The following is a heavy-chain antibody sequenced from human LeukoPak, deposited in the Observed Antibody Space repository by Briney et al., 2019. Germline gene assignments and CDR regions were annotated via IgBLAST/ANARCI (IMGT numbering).Heavy chain of an antibody. D-gene: IGHD2-15*01. CDR2: ISAYNGNT. CDR1: GYTFTSYG. Sequence: EASVKVSCKASGYTFTSYGISWVRQAPGQGLEWMGWISAYNGNTNYAQKLQGRVTMTTDTSTSTAYMELRSLRSDDTAVYYCARDGYCSGGSCRENWFDPWGQGTLVTVSS. CDR3: ARDGYCSGGSCRENWFDP. V-gene: IGHV1-18*01. J-gene: IGHJ5*02.